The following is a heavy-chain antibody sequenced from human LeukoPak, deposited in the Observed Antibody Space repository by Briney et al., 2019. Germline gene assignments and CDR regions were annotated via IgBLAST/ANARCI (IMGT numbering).Heavy chain of an antibody. CDR3: ARLSRIVIPAAFSY. V-gene: IGHV4-39*01. J-gene: IGHJ4*02. CDR2: MYYSGST. D-gene: IGHD2-2*01. Sequence: SETLSLTCTVSGGSISSSLYYWGWIRQPPGKGLEWIGSMYYSGSTHYNPSLQSRVTISVDTSKNQLSLKLSSVTAADPAVYYCARLSRIVIPAAFSYWGQGTLVTVSS. CDR1: GGSISSSLYY.